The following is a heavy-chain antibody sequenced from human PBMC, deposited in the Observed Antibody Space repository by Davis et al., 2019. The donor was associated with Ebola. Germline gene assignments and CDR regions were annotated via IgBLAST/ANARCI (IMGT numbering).Heavy chain of an antibody. CDR3: ARSHDYGDYGGDY. D-gene: IGHD4-17*01. CDR2: ISYDGSNK. V-gene: IGHV3-30-3*01. J-gene: IGHJ4*02. CDR1: GFTFSSYA. Sequence: GGSLRLSCAASGFTFSSYAMHWVRQAPGKGLEWVAVISYDGSNKYYADSVKGRFTISRDNSKNTLYLQMNSLRAEDTAVYYCARSHDYGDYGGDYWGQGTLVTVSS.